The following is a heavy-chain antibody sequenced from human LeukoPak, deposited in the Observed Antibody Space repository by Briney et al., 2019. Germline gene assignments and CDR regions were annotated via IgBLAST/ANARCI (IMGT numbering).Heavy chain of an antibody. CDR2: IYSGGST. J-gene: IGHJ4*02. V-gene: IGHV3-53*01. CDR3: ARDYDFWSGFFDY. CDR1: GFTVNTKY. D-gene: IGHD3-3*01. Sequence: GGSLRLSCAASGFTVNTKYMTWVRQAPGKGLEWVSLIYSGGSTSYADSVKGRFTISRDNAKNTLSLQMNSLRAEDTAVYYCARDYDFWSGFFDYWGQGTLVTVSS.